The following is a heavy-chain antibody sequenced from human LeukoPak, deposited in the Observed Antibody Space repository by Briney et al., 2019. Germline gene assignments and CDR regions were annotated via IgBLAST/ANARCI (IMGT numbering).Heavy chain of an antibody. Sequence: PRASVKVFCKASGDTLTTYGVSWVRQAPGQGLEWMGWIREPNGDTNYAQNLQGRVTMTTDTSTRTAYMELRSLTSDDTAVYYCARDQGFGDHAPLYWGQGTLVTVSS. D-gene: IGHD2-21*02. CDR1: GDTLTTYG. V-gene: IGHV1-18*01. CDR2: IREPNGDT. J-gene: IGHJ4*02. CDR3: ARDQGFGDHAPLY.